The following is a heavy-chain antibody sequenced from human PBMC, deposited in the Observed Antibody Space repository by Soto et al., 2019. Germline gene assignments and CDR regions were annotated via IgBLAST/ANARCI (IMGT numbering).Heavy chain of an antibody. CDR2: INPSGGST. CDR3: ARGLRPLGTFDY. V-gene: IGHV1-46*01. J-gene: IGHJ4*02. CDR1: GYTFTSYY. D-gene: IGHD4-17*01. Sequence: QVQLVQSGAEVKKPGASVKVSCKASGYTFTSYYMHWVRQAPGQGLEWMGIINPSGGSTSYAQKFQGRVTMTRYTSTSTVYVELSSLRSEDTAVYYCARGLRPLGTFDYWGQGTLVTVSS.